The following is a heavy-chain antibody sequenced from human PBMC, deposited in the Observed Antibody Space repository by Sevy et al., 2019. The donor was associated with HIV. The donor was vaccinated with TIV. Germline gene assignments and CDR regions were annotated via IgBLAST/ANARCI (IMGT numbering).Heavy chain of an antibody. Sequence: ASVKVSCKASGGTFSSYAISWVRQAPGQGLEWMGGIIPIFGTANYAQKFQGRVTITAAESTSTAYMELSSLGSEDTAVYYCAREPLAVAGGYDAFDIWGQGTMVTVSS. D-gene: IGHD6-19*01. CDR3: AREPLAVAGGYDAFDI. CDR2: IIPIFGTA. CDR1: GGTFSSYA. V-gene: IGHV1-69*13. J-gene: IGHJ3*02.